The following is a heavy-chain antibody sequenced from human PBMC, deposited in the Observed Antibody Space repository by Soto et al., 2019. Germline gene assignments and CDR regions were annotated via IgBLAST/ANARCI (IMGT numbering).Heavy chain of an antibody. J-gene: IGHJ4*02. D-gene: IGHD1-26*01. CDR3: AKAVGLMSIYYFDY. Sequence: EVQLLESGGGLVQPGGSLRLSCAASGFTFSNYVIIWVRQAPGKGLEWVSAITGSGGSTYYADSVKGRFTISRDNSKNTLYLQMNSLGAEDTAVYYCAKAVGLMSIYYFDYWGQGTLVTVAS. CDR1: GFTFSNYV. CDR2: ITGSGGST. V-gene: IGHV3-23*01.